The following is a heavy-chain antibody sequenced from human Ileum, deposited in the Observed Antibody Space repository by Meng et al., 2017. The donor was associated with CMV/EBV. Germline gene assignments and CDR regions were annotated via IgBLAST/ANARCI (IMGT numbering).Heavy chain of an antibody. J-gene: IGHJ5*02. D-gene: IGHD1-1*01. CDR3: VRGGIYTGNDLSGGSWFDP. Sequence: ASVKVSCKASGYTFVTHYVHWVRQAPGQGLEWMGWINPNSGATYYSRTFQGRVTMTSDTSIYTAYVELRRLTSDDTATYYCVRGGIYTGNDLSGGSWFDPWGQGTLVTVSS. V-gene: IGHV1-2*02. CDR1: GYTFVTHY. CDR2: INPNSGAT.